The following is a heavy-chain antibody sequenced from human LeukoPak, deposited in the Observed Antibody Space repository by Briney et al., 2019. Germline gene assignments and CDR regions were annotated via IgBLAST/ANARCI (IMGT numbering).Heavy chain of an antibody. CDR2: IYYSGST. V-gene: IGHV4-39*01. CDR1: GGSISSGSYY. Sequence: SETLSLTCTVSGGSISSGSYYWGWIRQPPGKGLEWIGSIYYSGSTYYNPSLKSRVTISVDTSKNQFSLKLSSVTAADTAVYYCARHAPTLSGSYKEFDYWGQGTLVTVSS. D-gene: IGHD1-26*01. J-gene: IGHJ4*02. CDR3: ARHAPTLSGSYKEFDY.